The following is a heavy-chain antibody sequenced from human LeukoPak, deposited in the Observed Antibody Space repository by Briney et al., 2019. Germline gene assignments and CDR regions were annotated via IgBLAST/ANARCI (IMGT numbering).Heavy chain of an antibody. CDR1: GAYLSNYY. CDR2: LRASEST. J-gene: IGHJ3*01. V-gene: IGHV4-4*07. D-gene: IGHD3-22*01. CDR3: ASLSSGAGFDV. Sequence: PSETLSLTCSVAGAYLSNYYWTWVRQLAAQGREWIGRLRASESTIYNPSLKSRVTMCLDTSKDQLSLTLRSVTAADSAMYYCASLSSGAGFDVWGQGTVVTVSS.